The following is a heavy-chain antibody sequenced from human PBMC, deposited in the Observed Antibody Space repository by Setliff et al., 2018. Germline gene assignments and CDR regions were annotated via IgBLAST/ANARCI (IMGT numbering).Heavy chain of an antibody. V-gene: IGHV4-39*01. D-gene: IGHD1-1*01. CDR3: ARTGTYRYFDC. J-gene: IGHJ4*02. Sequence: LSLTCTVSGGSVSDSTYYWGWVRQPPGKGLEWIGSIYYSGSTYYNPSLRSRVTISVDTSKNQFSLNVNSVTAADTAVYYCARTGTYRYFDCWGQGALVTVSS. CDR2: IYYSGST. CDR1: GGSVSDSTYY.